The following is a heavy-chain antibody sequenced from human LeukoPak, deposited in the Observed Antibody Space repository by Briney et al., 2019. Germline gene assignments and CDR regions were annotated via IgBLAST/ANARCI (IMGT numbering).Heavy chain of an antibody. CDR3: ARRYCSGGTFYHLDY. Sequence: GGSLRLSCGASGFTFSNYQMNWVRQAPGKGLEWVSYISSSGSTIYYADSVKGRFTISRDNPENSLYLQMNSLRVEDTAVYYCARRYCSGGTFYHLDYWGQGTLVTVSS. D-gene: IGHD2-15*01. CDR1: GFTFSNYQ. V-gene: IGHV3-48*03. J-gene: IGHJ4*02. CDR2: ISSSGSTI.